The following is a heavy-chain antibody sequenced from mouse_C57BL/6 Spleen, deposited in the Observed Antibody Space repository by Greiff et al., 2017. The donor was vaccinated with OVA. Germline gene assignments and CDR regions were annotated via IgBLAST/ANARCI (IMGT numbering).Heavy chain of an antibody. CDR1: GFTFSDYY. J-gene: IGHJ1*03. CDR2: INYDGSST. Sequence: EVKLVESEGGLVQPGSSMKLSCTASGFTFSDYYMAWVRQVPEKGLEWVANINYDGSSTYYLDSLKSRFIISRDNAKNILYLQMSSLKSEDTATYYCARGNSGYFDVWGTGTTVTVSS. V-gene: IGHV5-16*01. CDR3: ARGNSGYFDV.